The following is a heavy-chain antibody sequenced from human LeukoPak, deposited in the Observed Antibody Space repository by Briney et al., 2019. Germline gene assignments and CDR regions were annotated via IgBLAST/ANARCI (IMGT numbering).Heavy chain of an antibody. Sequence: PGGSLRLSCAASGFTVSSYYMSWVRQAPGKGLEWVSVIYSGGSTYYADSVKGRFTISRDNSKNTLYLQMNSLRAEDTAVYYCARTLVGATTAAYWGQGTLVNVSS. CDR1: GFTVSSYY. CDR3: ARTLVGATTAAY. J-gene: IGHJ4*02. CDR2: IYSGGST. V-gene: IGHV3-53*01. D-gene: IGHD1-26*01.